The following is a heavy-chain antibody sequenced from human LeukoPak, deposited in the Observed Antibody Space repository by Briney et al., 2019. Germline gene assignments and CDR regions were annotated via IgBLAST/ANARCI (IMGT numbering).Heavy chain of an antibody. Sequence: GGSLRLSCAASGFTFSSYGMHWVRQAPGKGLEWVAFIRYDGSNKYYADSVKGRFTISRDSSKNTLYLQMNSLRAEDTAVYYCARGPMVRGGCCLGIGMDVWGQGTTVTVSS. CDR1: GFTFSSYG. CDR2: IRYDGSNK. J-gene: IGHJ6*02. CDR3: ARGPMVRGGCCLGIGMDV. D-gene: IGHD3-10*01. V-gene: IGHV3-30*02.